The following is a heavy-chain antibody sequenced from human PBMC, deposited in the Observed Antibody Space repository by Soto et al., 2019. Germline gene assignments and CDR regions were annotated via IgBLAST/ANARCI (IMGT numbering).Heavy chain of an antibody. Sequence: QVQLVEAGGGLVKPGGSLRLSCAASEFTFSAYYMTWIRQAPGKGREWVSYISNSGSTIYYADSVKGRFTISRDNAKNSLYLQMNSLRAEDTAVYYCARGLAYGDYGWLDPWGQGTLVTVSP. CDR2: ISNSGSTI. D-gene: IGHD4-17*01. J-gene: IGHJ5*02. CDR3: ARGLAYGDYGWLDP. CDR1: EFTFSAYY. V-gene: IGHV3-11*01.